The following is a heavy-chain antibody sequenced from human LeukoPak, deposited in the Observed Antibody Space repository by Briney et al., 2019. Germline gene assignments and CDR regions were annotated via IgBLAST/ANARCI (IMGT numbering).Heavy chain of an antibody. J-gene: IGHJ4*02. Sequence: PGGSLRLSCAASGFTFSDYAMHWVRQAPGKGLEWVAVISKDGSDKYYPGSVRGRFTISRDNAKNSLYLQMNSLRAEDTAVYYCARDNPTSGWNYWGQGTLVTVSS. CDR2: ISKDGSDK. CDR1: GFTFSDYA. CDR3: ARDNPTSGWNY. V-gene: IGHV3-30-3*01. D-gene: IGHD6-19*01.